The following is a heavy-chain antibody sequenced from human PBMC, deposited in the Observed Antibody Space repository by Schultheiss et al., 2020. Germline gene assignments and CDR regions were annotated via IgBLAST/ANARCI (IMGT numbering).Heavy chain of an antibody. CDR2: ISYDGSNK. Sequence: GGSLRLSCAASGFTFSSYGMHWVRQAPGKGLEWVAVISYDGSNKYYADSVKGRFTISRDNSKNTLYLQMNSLRVEDSGVYYCARAWQELIQGWVDPWGQGTLVTVSS. CDR3: ARAWQELIQGWVDP. D-gene: IGHD5-18*01. J-gene: IGHJ5*02. CDR1: GFTFSSYG. V-gene: IGHV3-30*03.